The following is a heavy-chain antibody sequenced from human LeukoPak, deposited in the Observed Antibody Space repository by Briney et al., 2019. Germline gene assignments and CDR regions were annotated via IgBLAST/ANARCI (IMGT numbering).Heavy chain of an antibody. CDR1: GGSISSGGYS. V-gene: IGHV4-30-2*01. Sequence: SETLSLTCAVSGGSISSGGYSWSWIRQPPGKGLEWIGYIYHSGSTYYNPSLKSRVTISVDRSKNQFSLKLSSVTAADTAVYYCATTRVCGGVLLRPSCLYFEDWGQGALVTVSS. J-gene: IGHJ4*02. CDR2: IYHSGST. CDR3: ATTRVCGGVLLRPSCLYFED. D-gene: IGHD3-10*01.